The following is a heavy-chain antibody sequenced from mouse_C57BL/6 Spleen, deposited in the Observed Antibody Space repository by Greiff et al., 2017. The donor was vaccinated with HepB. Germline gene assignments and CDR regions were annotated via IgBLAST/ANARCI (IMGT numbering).Heavy chain of an antibody. J-gene: IGHJ4*01. D-gene: IGHD1-1*01. CDR1: GFNIKDDY. Sequence: VQLQQSGAELVRPGASVKLSCTASGFNIKDDYMHWVKQRPEQGLEWIGWIDPENGDTEYASKFQGKATITADTSSNTAYLQLSSLTSEDTAVYYCTTDLLLRFAMDYWGQGTSVTVSS. CDR2: IDPENGDT. V-gene: IGHV14-4*01. CDR3: TTDLLLRFAMDY.